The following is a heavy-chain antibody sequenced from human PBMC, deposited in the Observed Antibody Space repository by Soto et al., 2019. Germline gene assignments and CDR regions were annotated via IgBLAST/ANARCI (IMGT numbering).Heavy chain of an antibody. J-gene: IGHJ5*02. CDR1: GFTFSSYA. CDR3: ARDRGYDILTGSLNWFDP. CDR2: ISYDGSNK. Sequence: LRLSCAASGFTFSSYAMHWVRQAPGKGLEWVAVISYDGSNKYYADSVKGRFTISRDNSKNTLYLQMNSLRAEDTAVYYCARDRGYDILTGSLNWFDPWGQGTLVTVSS. V-gene: IGHV3-30-3*01. D-gene: IGHD3-9*01.